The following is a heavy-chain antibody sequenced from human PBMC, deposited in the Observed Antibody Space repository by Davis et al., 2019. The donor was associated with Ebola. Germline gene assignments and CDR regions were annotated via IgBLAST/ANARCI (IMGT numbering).Heavy chain of an antibody. V-gene: IGHV3-53*04. Sequence: GESLKISCAASGFTVSSNYMSWVRQAPGKGLEWVSVIYSGGSTYYADSVKGRFTISRHNSKNTLYLQMNSLRAEDTAVYYCARDYYGSGSQYYYYGMDVWGQGTTVTVSS. CDR3: ARDYYGSGSQYYYYGMDV. D-gene: IGHD3-10*01. CDR2: IYSGGST. J-gene: IGHJ6*02. CDR1: GFTVSSNY.